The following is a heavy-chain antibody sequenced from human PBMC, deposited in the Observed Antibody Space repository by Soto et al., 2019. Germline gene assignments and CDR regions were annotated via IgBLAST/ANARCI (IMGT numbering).Heavy chain of an antibody. V-gene: IGHV3-30*09. Sequence: GGSLRLSCAASGFSFSDSAMHWVRQAPGKGLEWVTVISFDGTNKYYAVSVKGRFAISRDNDKNTLYLQMSSLRTEDTALYYCARSDGFNKIEYWGQGTLVTVSS. D-gene: IGHD6-25*01. J-gene: IGHJ4*02. CDR2: ISFDGTNK. CDR3: ARSDGFNKIEY. CDR1: GFSFSDSA.